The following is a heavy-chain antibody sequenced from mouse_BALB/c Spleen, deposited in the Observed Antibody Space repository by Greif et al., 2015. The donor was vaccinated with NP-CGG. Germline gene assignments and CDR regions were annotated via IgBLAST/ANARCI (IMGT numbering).Heavy chain of an antibody. D-gene: IGHD2-3*01. V-gene: IGHV10-1*02. CDR1: GFTFNTYA. Sequence: EVMLVESGGGLVQPKGSLKLSCAASGFTFNTYAMNWVRQAPGTGLDWVARIRSKSNNSATYYADSVKDRFTISRDDSKSMIYLQMNNVKTEDTAMYYCVRGWGDAMDDWGQGTSVTVSS. J-gene: IGHJ4*01. CDR3: VRGWGDAMDD. CDR2: IRSKSNNSAT.